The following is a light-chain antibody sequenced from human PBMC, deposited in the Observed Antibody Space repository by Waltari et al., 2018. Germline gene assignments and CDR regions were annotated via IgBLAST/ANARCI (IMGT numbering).Light chain of an antibody. CDR3: QQYNNWPPTWT. Sequence: IVMTPSPATLSVSPGERATLSCRASPSVSSNLACYQQKPGQAPRLLIYGASTRATGSPARFSGSGSGTEFTLTISRLQSEDGAVYYCQQYNNWPPTWTFGQGTKVEIK. J-gene: IGKJ1*01. V-gene: IGKV3-15*01. CDR2: GAS. CDR1: PSVSSN.